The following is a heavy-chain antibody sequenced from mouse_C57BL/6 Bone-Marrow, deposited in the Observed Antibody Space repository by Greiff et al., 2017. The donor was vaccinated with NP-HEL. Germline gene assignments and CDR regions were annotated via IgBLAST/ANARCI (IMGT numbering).Heavy chain of an antibody. Sequence: VQRVESGAELVRPGASVKLSCKASGYTFTDYYINWVKQRPGQGLEWIARIYPGSGNTYYNEKFKGKATLTAEKSSSTAYMQLSSLTSEDSAVYFCAREAWFAYWGQGTLVTVSA. CDR2: IYPGSGNT. CDR3: AREAWFAY. CDR1: GYTFTDYY. V-gene: IGHV1-76*01. J-gene: IGHJ3*01.